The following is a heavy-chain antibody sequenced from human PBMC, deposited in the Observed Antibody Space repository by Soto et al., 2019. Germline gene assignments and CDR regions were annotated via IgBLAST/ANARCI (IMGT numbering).Heavy chain of an antibody. CDR1: GFTFSSYT. V-gene: IGHV3-30*04. CDR2: ISSDGLNK. J-gene: IGHJ6*02. Sequence: QVQLVQSGGGVVQPGRSLRLSCAASGFTFSSYTFHWVRQAPGKGLEWVALISSDGLNKYYPDSVKGRFTISRDTSMDTLYLQRNSLRPEDTAMYFCARVWDSSVWGSWREYYYYAMDVWGQGTTVTVSS. D-gene: IGHD3-16*01. CDR3: ARVWDSSVWGSWREYYYYAMDV.